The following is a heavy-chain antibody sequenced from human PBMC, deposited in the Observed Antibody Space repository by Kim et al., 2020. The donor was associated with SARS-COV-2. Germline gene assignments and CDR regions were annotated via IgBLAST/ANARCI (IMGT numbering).Heavy chain of an antibody. J-gene: IGHJ4*02. CDR2: IYYSGST. CDR1: GGSISSGGYY. V-gene: IGHV4-31*03. Sequence: SETLSLTCTVSGGSISSGGYYWSWIRQHPGKGLEWIGYIYYSGSTYYNPSLKSRVTISVDTSKNQFSLKLSSVTAAETAVYYCARDRILGFDYYGSGSYDGAWGQGTLVTVSS. CDR3: ARDRILGFDYYGSGSYDGA. D-gene: IGHD3-10*01.